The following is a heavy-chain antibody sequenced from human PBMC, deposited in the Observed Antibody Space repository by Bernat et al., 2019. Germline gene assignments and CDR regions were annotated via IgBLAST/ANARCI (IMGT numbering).Heavy chain of an antibody. Sequence: EVQLVESGGGLVQPGGSLRLSCETSGFTFSNYWMHWVRQAPGKGLVWVSRIKSDGSSTAYAESAKSRFTISRDNAKNTLYLQMNSLSPEDTAVYYCASDPDSRIGGTLYSWFDPWGQGTQVTVSS. CDR2: IKSDGSST. D-gene: IGHD2-15*01. J-gene: IGHJ5*02. CDR1: GFTFSNYW. V-gene: IGHV3-74*01. CDR3: ASDPDSRIGGTLYSWFDP.